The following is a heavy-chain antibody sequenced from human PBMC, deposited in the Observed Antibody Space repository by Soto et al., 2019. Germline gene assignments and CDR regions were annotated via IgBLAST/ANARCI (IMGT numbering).Heavy chain of an antibody. CDR3: ARLSAYYYGSGSYYTFDY. J-gene: IGHJ4*02. CDR2: IYYSGST. V-gene: IGHV4-31*03. D-gene: IGHD3-10*01. CDR1: GGSISSGGYY. Sequence: QVQLQESGPGLVKPSQTLSLTCTVSGGSISSGGYYWSWIRQHPGQGLEWVGYIYYSGSTYYNPSLTSRVTISVDTSKNQFSLKLSSVTAADTAVYYCARLSAYYYGSGSYYTFDYWGQGTLVTVSS.